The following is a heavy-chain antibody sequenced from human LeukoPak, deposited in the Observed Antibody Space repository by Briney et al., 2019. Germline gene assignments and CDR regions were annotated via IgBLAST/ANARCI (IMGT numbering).Heavy chain of an antibody. Sequence: ASVKVSFKVSGYTLTELSMHWVRQAPGKGLEWMGGFDPEDGETIYAQKFQGRVTMTEDTSTDTAYMELSSLRSEDTAVYYCCIAAAGAYAFDIWGQGTMVTVSS. CDR2: FDPEDGET. J-gene: IGHJ3*02. D-gene: IGHD6-13*01. V-gene: IGHV1-24*01. CDR3: CIAAAGAYAFDI. CDR1: GYTLTELS.